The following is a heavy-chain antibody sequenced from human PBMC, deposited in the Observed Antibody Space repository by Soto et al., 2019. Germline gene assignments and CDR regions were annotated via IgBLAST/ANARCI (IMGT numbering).Heavy chain of an antibody. Sequence: SETLSLTCTVSGGSISSYYWSWIRQPPGKGLEWIGYIYYSGSTNYNPSLKSRVTISVDTSKNQFSLKLSSVTAADTAVYYCARGSSQYYYYYYYMDVWGKGTTVTVSS. V-gene: IGHV4-59*01. D-gene: IGHD6-13*01. CDR3: ARGSSQYYYYYYYMDV. J-gene: IGHJ6*03. CDR2: IYYSGST. CDR1: GGSISSYY.